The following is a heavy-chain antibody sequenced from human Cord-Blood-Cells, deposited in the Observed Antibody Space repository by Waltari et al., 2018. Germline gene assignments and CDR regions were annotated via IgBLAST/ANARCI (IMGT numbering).Heavy chain of an antibody. D-gene: IGHD4-4*01. CDR1: GGSISSYY. CDR3: ARDNATTVTTNWFDP. CDR2: YYTSGSK. J-gene: IGHJ5*02. Sequence: QVQLQESGPGLVEPSETLSLTCPVSGGSISSYYWSRIRQPAGKGLEWIGRYYTSGSKNYTPSRNSRVTMSVDTSKNQFSLKLSSVTAADTAVYYCARDNATTVTTNWFDPWGQVTLVTVSS. V-gene: IGHV4-4*07.